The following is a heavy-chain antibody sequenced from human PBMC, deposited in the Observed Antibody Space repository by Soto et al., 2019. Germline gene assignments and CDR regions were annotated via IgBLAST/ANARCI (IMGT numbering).Heavy chain of an antibody. V-gene: IGHV3-48*03. D-gene: IGHD3-3*01. CDR1: GFTFSSYE. CDR2: ISSSGSTI. CDR3: WRTWRGSGYFYYGMDV. J-gene: IGHJ6*02. Sequence: LRLSCAASGFTFSSYEMNWVRQAPGKGLEWVSYISSSGSTIYYADSVKGRFTISRDNAKNSLYLQMNSMRAEDTAVYYCWRTWRGSGYFYYGMDVWGQGTTVTVSS.